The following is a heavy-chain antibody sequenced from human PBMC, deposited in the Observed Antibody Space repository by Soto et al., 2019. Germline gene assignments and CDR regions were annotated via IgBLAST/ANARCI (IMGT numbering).Heavy chain of an antibody. CDR2: ICYSGST. CDR1: GGSIRSSSSY. D-gene: IGHD3-3*01. J-gene: IGHJ6*02. V-gene: IGHV4-39*01. CDR3: ARRRGVVQDGMDV. Sequence: QLQLQESGPGLVKPSETLSLTCTVSGGSIRSSSSYWDWIRQPPGKGLEWIGSICYSGSTYYNPSLKSRVIISMDKSKNQFSLNVSSVTAADTAVYYCARRRGVVQDGMDVWGQGTTVIVSS.